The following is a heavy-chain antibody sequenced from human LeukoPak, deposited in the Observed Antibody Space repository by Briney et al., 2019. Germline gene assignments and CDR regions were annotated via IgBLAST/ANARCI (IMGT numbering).Heavy chain of an antibody. CDR3: ARSPLYCSTTNCPGAFDI. CDR2: IYPGDSDT. V-gene: IGHV5-51*01. J-gene: IGHJ3*02. D-gene: IGHD2-2*01. CDR1: GYSFTDYW. Sequence: GESLKISCKGSGYSFTDYWIGWVRQMPGKGLEWVGIIYPGDSDTRYSPSFQGQVTISADKSISTAYLQWSSLKASDTAMYYCARSPLYCSTTNCPGAFDIWGQGTMVTVSS.